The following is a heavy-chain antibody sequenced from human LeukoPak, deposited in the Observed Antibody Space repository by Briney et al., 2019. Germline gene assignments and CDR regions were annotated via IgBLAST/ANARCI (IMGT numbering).Heavy chain of an antibody. V-gene: IGHV4-4*02. CDR3: AKIPLGYNAMDV. D-gene: IGHD2-21*01. CDR1: GGSISSSNW. J-gene: IGHJ6*02. CDR2: IYHSGST. Sequence: SETLSLTCTVSGGSISSSNWWSCVRQPPCKGLEWIGEIYHSGSTNYNPSLKSRVTISGDKSENRISLTLSSVTGADTAVYYCAKIPLGYNAMDVWGQGTTVTVSS.